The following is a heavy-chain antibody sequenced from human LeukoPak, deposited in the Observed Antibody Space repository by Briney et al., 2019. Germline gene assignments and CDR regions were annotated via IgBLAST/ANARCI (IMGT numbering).Heavy chain of an antibody. Sequence: GGSLRLSCAASGFTFSSYAMSWVRQAPGKGLEWVSVISGSGDNTYYADSVKGRFTISRDNSKNTLYLQMNSLRAEDTAVYYCGKVAATYYGLDVWGQGTTVTVSS. CDR1: GFTFSSYA. V-gene: IGHV3-23*01. CDR3: GKVAATYYGLDV. CDR2: ISGSGDNT. J-gene: IGHJ6*02. D-gene: IGHD1-26*01.